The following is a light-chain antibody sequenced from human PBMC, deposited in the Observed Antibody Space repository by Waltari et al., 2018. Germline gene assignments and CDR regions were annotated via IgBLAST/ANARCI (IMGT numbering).Light chain of an antibody. J-gene: IGLJ2*01. V-gene: IGLV2-8*01. Sequence: QAALTQPPSMSGSPGQSVTISCTGTSSHIGGYNRVSWYRQHPGKAPKLMIYEVSQRHSGVSARFSGSRSGITALRTISGLQVEDGCDYYCNSYAGSNTCLFGGGTRLSVL. CDR3: NSYAGSNTCL. CDR1: SSHIGGYNR. CDR2: EVS.